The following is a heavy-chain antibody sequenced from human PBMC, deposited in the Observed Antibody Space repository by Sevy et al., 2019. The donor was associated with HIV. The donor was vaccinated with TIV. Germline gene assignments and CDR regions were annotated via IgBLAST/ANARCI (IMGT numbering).Heavy chain of an antibody. J-gene: IGHJ6*02. D-gene: IGHD3-3*01. CDR2: ISSSSTTI. CDR1: RLTFSSSS. V-gene: IGHV3-48*02. Sequence: GGSLRLSCAASRLTFSSSSVNWVRQAPGKGLEWVSYISSSSTTIYYADSLKGRFTISRDNAKNSLYLQMNSLRDEDTAVYYCARGFMGADYYYGMNVWGQGTTVTVSS. CDR3: ARGFMGADYYYGMNV.